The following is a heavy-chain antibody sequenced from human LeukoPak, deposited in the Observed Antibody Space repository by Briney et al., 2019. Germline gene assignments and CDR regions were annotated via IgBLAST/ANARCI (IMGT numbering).Heavy chain of an antibody. CDR1: GFTFSDYY. D-gene: IGHD3-22*01. V-gene: IGHV3-11*06. J-gene: IGHJ4*02. Sequence: GGSLRLSCAASGFTFSDYYMSWIRQAPGKGLEWVSYISSSSSYTNYADSVKGRFTISRDNAKNSLYLQMNSLRAEDTAVYYFQRDVARYYDSSGYFNYWGQGTLVTVSS. CDR2: ISSSSSYT. CDR3: QRDVARYYDSSGYFNY.